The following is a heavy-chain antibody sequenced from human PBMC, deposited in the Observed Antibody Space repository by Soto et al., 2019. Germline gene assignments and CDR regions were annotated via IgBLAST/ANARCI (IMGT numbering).Heavy chain of an antibody. V-gene: IGHV4-34*01. D-gene: IGHD6-6*01. CDR2: INHSGST. J-gene: IGHJ6*02. CDR1: GGSFSDYY. CDR3: ARSSGDYYYGMDV. Sequence: XGTLSLTFAVYGGSFSDYYWSWIRQPPGKGLEWIGEINHSGSTNYNPSLKSRVTMSVDTSKNQFSLKLSSVTAADTAVYYCARSSGDYYYGMDVWGQGTTVTVSS.